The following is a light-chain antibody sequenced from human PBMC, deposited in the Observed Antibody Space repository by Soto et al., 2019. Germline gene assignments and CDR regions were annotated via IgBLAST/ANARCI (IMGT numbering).Light chain of an antibody. CDR3: QQYDNWPPWT. CDR1: QNIGKK. CDR2: GAS. V-gene: IGKV3-15*01. J-gene: IGKJ1*01. Sequence: EIVMTQSPGTLSVSPGERVTLSCRASQNIGKKLAWYQQKPGQAPRLLIYGASTGATGIPARISGGGSGTDFTLTISSLQPEDFAVYYCQQYDNWPPWTFGQGTKLEI.